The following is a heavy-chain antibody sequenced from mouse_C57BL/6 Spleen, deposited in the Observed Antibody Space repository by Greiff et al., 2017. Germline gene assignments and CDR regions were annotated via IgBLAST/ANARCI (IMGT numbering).Heavy chain of an antibody. CDR3: ASDYYGSAFAY. V-gene: IGHV1-64*01. J-gene: IGHJ3*01. Sequence: QVHVKQSGAELVKPGASVKLSCKASGYTFTSYWMHWVKQRPGQGLEWIGMIHPNSGSTNYNEKFKSKATLTVDKSSSTAYMQLSSLTSEDSAVYYSASDYYGSAFAYWGQGTLVTVSA. D-gene: IGHD1-1*01. CDR2: IHPNSGST. CDR1: GYTFTSYW.